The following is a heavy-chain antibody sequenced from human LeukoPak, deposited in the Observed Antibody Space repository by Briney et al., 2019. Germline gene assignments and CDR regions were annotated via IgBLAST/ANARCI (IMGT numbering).Heavy chain of an antibody. Sequence: PSQTLSLTCTVSGGSISSGDYYWSWIRQPPGKGLGWIGYIYYSGSTYYNPSLKSRVTISVDTSKNQFSLKVSSVTAADTAVYYCASFFLDSSGPLPDYWGQGTLVTVSS. CDR3: ASFFLDSSGPLPDY. CDR2: IYYSGST. CDR1: GGSISSGDYY. J-gene: IGHJ4*02. D-gene: IGHD3-22*01. V-gene: IGHV4-30-4*08.